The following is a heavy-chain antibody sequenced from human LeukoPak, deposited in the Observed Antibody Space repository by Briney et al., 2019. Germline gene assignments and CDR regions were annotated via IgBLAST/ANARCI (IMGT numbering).Heavy chain of an antibody. CDR3: ARVQGYCSGGSCPSDFDY. D-gene: IGHD2-15*01. CDR1: GFTFSSYS. V-gene: IGHV3-48*04. J-gene: IGHJ4*02. CDR2: ISSSSSTI. Sequence: GGSLRLSCAASGFTFSSYSMNWVRQAPGKGLEWVSYISSSSSTIYYADSVKGRFTISRDNAKNSLYLQMNSLRAEDTAVYYCARVQGYCSGGSCPSDFDYWGQGTLVTVSS.